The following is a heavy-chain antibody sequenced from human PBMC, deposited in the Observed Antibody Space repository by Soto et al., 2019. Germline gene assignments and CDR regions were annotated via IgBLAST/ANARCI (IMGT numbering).Heavy chain of an antibody. CDR2: IYYSGST. V-gene: IGHV4-59*01. CDR3: ARASYDYYDSSGYTPLDY. J-gene: IGHJ4*02. D-gene: IGHD3-22*01. Sequence: SETLSLTCTVSGGSISSYYWSWIRQPPGKGLEWIGYIYYSGSTNYNPSLKSRVTISVDTSKNQFSLKLSSVTAADTAVYYCARASYDYYDSSGYTPLDYWGQGTLVTVSS. CDR1: GGSISSYY.